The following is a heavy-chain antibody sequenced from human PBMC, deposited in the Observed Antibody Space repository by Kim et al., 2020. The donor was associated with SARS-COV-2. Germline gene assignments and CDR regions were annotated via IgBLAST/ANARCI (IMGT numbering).Heavy chain of an antibody. CDR3: AKDMNYYGSGPGSYYYGMDV. V-gene: IGHV3-9*01. Sequence: RFTISRDNAKNSLYLQMNSLRAEDTALYYCAKDMNYYGSGPGSYYYGMDVWGQGTTVTVSS. J-gene: IGHJ6*02. D-gene: IGHD3-10*01.